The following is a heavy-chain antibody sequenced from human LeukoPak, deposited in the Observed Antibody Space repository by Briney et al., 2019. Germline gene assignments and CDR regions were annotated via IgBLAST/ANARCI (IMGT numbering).Heavy chain of an antibody. D-gene: IGHD3-3*01. Sequence: ASVKVSCKVSGYTLTELSMHWVRQAPGKGLEWMGGFDPEDGETIYAQKFQGRVTMTRDMSTSTVYMELSSLRSEDTAVYYCARADRDFWSGYYSDAFDIWGQGTMVTVSS. J-gene: IGHJ3*02. CDR2: FDPEDGET. CDR3: ARADRDFWSGYYSDAFDI. CDR1: GYTLTELS. V-gene: IGHV1-24*01.